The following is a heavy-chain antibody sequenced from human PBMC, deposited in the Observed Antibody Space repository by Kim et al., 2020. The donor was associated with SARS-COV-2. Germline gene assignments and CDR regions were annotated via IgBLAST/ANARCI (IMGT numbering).Heavy chain of an antibody. CDR2: ISGSGDNA. CDR3: ASPPVLRYFDWATMDV. V-gene: IGHV3-23*01. Sequence: GGSLSLSCAASGFTFNNYAMTWVRQAPGKGLEWVSGISGSGDNAYYADSVTGRFTISRDNSKNTLYLQMISLRAEDTAIYYCASPPVLRYFDWATMDVWGQGTTVTVSS. CDR1: GFTFNNYA. D-gene: IGHD3-9*01. J-gene: IGHJ6*02.